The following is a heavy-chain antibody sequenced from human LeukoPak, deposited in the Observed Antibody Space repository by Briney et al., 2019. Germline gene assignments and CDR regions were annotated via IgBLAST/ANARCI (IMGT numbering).Heavy chain of an antibody. D-gene: IGHD1-26*01. CDR3: ARESIGGGSWDY. V-gene: IGHV1-69*05. J-gene: IGHJ4*02. Sequence: SVKVSCKASGYTFTGYYIEWVRQAPGQGLEWMGRIIPIFGTANYAKKFQGRVTITTDESTSTAYMELSSLRSDDTAVYYCARESIGGGSWDYWGQGTLVTVSS. CDR1: GYTFTGYY. CDR2: IIPIFGTA.